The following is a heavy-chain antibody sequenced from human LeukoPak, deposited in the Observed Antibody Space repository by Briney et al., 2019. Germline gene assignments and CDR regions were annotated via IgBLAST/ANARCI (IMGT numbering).Heavy chain of an antibody. J-gene: IGHJ6*03. CDR3: ARGPSRRWLQLMDYYYYMDV. Sequence: ASVKVSCKASGYTFTSYDINWVRQATGQGLEWMGWMNPNSGNTDYAQKFQGRVTITRNTSISTAYMELSSLRSEDTAVYYCARGPSRRWLQLMDYYYYMDVWGKGTTVTVSS. D-gene: IGHD5-24*01. CDR1: GYTFTSYD. CDR2: MNPNSGNT. V-gene: IGHV1-8*03.